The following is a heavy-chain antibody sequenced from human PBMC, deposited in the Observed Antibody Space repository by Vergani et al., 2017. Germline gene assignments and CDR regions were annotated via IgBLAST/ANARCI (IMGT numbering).Heavy chain of an antibody. CDR2: ISWNSGSV. CDR3: ARGVQTGTFPYYYYYYMDV. Sequence: EVQLVESGGGLVQPGRSLRLSCAASGFTFDDYAMHWVRQAPGKGLEWVSGISWNSGSVGYADSVKGRFTISRDNSKNTLYLQMNSLRAEDTAVYYCARGVQTGTFPYYYYYYMDVWGKGTTVTVSS. D-gene: IGHD1-1*01. J-gene: IGHJ6*03. V-gene: IGHV3-9*01. CDR1: GFTFDDYA.